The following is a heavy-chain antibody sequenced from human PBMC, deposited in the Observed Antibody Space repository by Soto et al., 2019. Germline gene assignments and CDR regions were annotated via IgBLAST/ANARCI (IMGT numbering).Heavy chain of an antibody. J-gene: IGHJ6*03. V-gene: IGHV3-53*01. CDR2: ICSSGST. CDR1: EVKSSSHG. D-gene: IGHD1-1*01. Sequence: LSRTASEVKSSSHGRSWISKKKGKGLELVSVICSSGSTSYADSVKGRFTTSRDNAKNSLYLQMNSLRAEDTAVYYCARRAPGTTGADNYYYYMDVWGKGTTVTSP. CDR3: ARRAPGTTGADNYYYYMDV.